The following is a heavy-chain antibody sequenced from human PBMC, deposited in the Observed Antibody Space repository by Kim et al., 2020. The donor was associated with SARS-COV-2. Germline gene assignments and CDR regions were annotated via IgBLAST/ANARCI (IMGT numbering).Heavy chain of an antibody. CDR2: IYTSGST. Sequence: SETLSLTCTVSGGSISSYYWSWIRQPAGKGLEWIGRIYTSGSTNYNPSLKSRVTMSVDTSKNQFSLKLSSVTAADTAVYYCARGGTGTTFFRYYYGMDVWGQGTTVTVSS. J-gene: IGHJ6*02. CDR1: GGSISSYY. CDR3: ARGGTGTTFFRYYYGMDV. V-gene: IGHV4-4*07. D-gene: IGHD1-7*01.